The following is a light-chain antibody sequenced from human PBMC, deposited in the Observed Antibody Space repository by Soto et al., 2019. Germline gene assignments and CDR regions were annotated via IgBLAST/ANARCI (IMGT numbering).Light chain of an antibody. CDR1: QSVSSY. CDR3: QQRSNWPTVT. Sequence: EIVLTQSPATLSLSPGERATLSCRASQSVSSYLAWYQQKPGQAPRLLIYDASNRATGIPARVSGSGSGTYFTLTISSLGPEDFAIYYCQQRSNWPTVTFGGGTKVEIK. V-gene: IGKV3-11*01. CDR2: DAS. J-gene: IGKJ4*01.